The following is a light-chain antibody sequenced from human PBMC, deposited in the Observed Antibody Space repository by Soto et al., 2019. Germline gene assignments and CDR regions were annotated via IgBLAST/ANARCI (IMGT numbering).Light chain of an antibody. V-gene: IGLV2-8*01. CDR2: EVS. J-gene: IGLJ1*01. CDR1: SSDVGGYSY. CDR3: SSYAGSDTYV. Sequence: QSALTQPPSASGSPGQSVTISCTGTSSDVGGYSYVSWYQQHPGKAPKLIIYEVSKRPSGVPDRFSGSQSGNTASLTVSGLQAEDEADYYCSSYAGSDTYVFGTGTKLTVL.